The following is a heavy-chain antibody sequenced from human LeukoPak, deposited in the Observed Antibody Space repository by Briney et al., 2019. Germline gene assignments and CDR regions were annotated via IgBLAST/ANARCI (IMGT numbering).Heavy chain of an antibody. CDR2: ISHTGSTM. V-gene: IGHV3-48*04. CDR1: GFSFSSYS. D-gene: IGHD2-8*01. Sequence: GGSLRLSCAASGFSFSSYSMNWVRQAPGKGLEWVSYISHTGSTMSYADSVKGRFTISRDNARNSLYLQMNSLRAEDTAVYYCASQDLMVDWGQGTLVTVSS. J-gene: IGHJ4*02. CDR3: ASQDLMVD.